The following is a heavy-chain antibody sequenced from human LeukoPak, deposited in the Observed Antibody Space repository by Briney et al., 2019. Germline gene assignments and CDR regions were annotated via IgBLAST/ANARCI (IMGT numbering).Heavy chain of an antibody. CDR1: GGSISRYY. D-gene: IGHD6-13*01. J-gene: IGHJ4*02. Sequence: SETLSLTCTVSGGSISRYYWSWIRQPPGKGLEWIGYIYFSGATNYNPSLKSRVTISVDTSKNQFSLKLSSVTAADTAVYYCARAPAATGTDYFDYWGQGTLVTVSS. CDR2: IYFSGAT. V-gene: IGHV4-59*01. CDR3: ARAPAATGTDYFDY.